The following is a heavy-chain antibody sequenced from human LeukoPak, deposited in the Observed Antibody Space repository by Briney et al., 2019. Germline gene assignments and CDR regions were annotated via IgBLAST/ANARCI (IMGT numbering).Heavy chain of an antibody. V-gene: IGHV3-30-3*01. D-gene: IGHD6-13*01. CDR2: ISYDGSNK. CDR3: ANYEEKFSSSWSRDYYYGMDV. Sequence: SGGSLRLSCAASGFTFSSYAMHWVRQAPGKGLEWVAVISYDGSNKYYADSVKGRFTISRDNSKNTLYLQMNSLRAEDTAVYYCANYEEKFSSSWSRDYYYGMDVWGQGTTVTVSS. CDR1: GFTFSSYA. J-gene: IGHJ6*02.